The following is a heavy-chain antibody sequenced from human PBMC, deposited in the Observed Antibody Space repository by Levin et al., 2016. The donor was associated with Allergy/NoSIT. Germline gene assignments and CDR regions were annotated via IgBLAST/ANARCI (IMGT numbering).Heavy chain of an antibody. D-gene: IGHD3-16*01. V-gene: IGHV3-23*01. Sequence: GGSLRLSCAASGFTFSNYGLTWVRQAPGKGLEWVSGISSSGSKIYYADPVKGRFTVSRDSSKNTLYLQMERLRAEDTAVYYCAKVRSTAPYVGDAFDIWGQGTMVTVSS. CDR1: GFTFSNYG. CDR2: ISSSGSKI. J-gene: IGHJ3*02. CDR3: AKVRSTAPYVGDAFDI.